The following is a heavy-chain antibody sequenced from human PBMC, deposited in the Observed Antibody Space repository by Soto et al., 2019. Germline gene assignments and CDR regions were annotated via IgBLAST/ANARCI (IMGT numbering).Heavy chain of an antibody. J-gene: IGHJ5*02. D-gene: IGHD6-13*01. CDR2: MNPNSGNT. CDR1: GYTFTSYD. Sequence: QVQLVQSGAEVKKPGASVKVSCKASGYTFTSYDINWVRQATGQGLEWMGWMNPNSGNTDYAQKFXGXVXXTRNTSISTAYMELSSLRSEDTAVYYCARERSAAGAGGFDPWGQGTLVTVSS. V-gene: IGHV1-8*01. CDR3: ARERSAAGAGGFDP.